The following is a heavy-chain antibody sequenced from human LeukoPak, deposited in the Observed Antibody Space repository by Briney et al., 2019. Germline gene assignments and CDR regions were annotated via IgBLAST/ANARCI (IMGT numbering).Heavy chain of an antibody. J-gene: IGHJ4*02. V-gene: IGHV4-39*01. CDR2: IYYSGST. D-gene: IGHD1-26*01. CDR1: GASISGSGYY. Sequence: SETLSLTCAVSGASISGSGYYWGWIRQPPGKGLEWIGNIYYSGSTYYNAPLQSRVTISIDTSKNQFSLRLNSVTAADTAMYYCAKSGGYGLIDYWGRGTLVTVSS. CDR3: AKSGGYGLIDY.